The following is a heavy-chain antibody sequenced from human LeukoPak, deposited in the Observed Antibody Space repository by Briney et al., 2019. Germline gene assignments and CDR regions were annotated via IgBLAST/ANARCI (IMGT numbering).Heavy chain of an antibody. V-gene: IGHV4-34*01. CDR1: GGSFSGYY. CDR2: INHSGST. CDR3: AAYDYVWGSYRQSFDY. D-gene: IGHD3-16*02. J-gene: IGHJ4*02. Sequence: SETLSLTCAVYGGSFSGYYWSWIRQPPGKGLEWIGEINHSGSTNYNPSLKSRVTISVDTSKNQFSLKLSSVTAADTAVYYCAAYDYVWGSYRQSFDYWGQGTLVTVSS.